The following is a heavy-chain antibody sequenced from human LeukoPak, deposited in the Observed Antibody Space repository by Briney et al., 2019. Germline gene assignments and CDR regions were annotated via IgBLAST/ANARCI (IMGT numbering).Heavy chain of an antibody. V-gene: IGHV3-23*01. Sequence: GGSLRLSCAASGFTFTTYAMSWVRQAPGKGLEWVSAITEESGGSTYYTDSVKGRFTISRDNSKNTLYLQMNSLRAEDTAVYYCAKDRPTIFYYWGQGTLVTVSS. CDR3: AKDRPTIFYY. CDR2: ITEESGGST. CDR1: GFTFTTYA. D-gene: IGHD3-10*02. J-gene: IGHJ4*02.